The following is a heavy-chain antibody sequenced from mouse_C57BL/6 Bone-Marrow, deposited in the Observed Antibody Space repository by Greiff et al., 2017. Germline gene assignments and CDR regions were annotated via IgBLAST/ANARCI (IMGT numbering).Heavy chain of an antibody. V-gene: IGHV1-26*01. J-gene: IGHJ2*01. CDR1: GYTFTDYY. CDR3: TRAVIYYLDY. D-gene: IGHD3-3*01. CDR2: INPNNGCT. Sequence: VQLQQSGPGLVKPGASVKISCKASGYTFTDYYMNWVKQSHGKSLEWFGNINPNNGCTGYNQKFKGTATFTVDKSSSKAYMELRSLTSEYSAVYYCTRAVIYYLDYWGQGTTLTVSS.